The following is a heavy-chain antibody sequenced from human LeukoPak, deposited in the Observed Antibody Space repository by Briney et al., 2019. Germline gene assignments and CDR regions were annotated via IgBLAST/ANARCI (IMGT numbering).Heavy chain of an antibody. CDR3: AKGGYDGSGYYRRLYYFDY. J-gene: IGHJ4*02. D-gene: IGHD3-22*01. Sequence: PGGSLRLSCAASGFTFDDYAMHWVRQAPGKGLEWVSGISWNSGSIGYADSVKGRFTISRDNAKNSLYLQMNSLRAEDTALYYCAKGGYDGSGYYRRLYYFDYWGQGTLVTVSS. CDR2: ISWNSGSI. V-gene: IGHV3-9*01. CDR1: GFTFDDYA.